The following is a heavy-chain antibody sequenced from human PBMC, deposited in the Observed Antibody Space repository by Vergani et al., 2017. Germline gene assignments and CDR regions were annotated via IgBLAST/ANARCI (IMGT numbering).Heavy chain of an antibody. CDR3: ARGGQWLVPVSWFDP. CDR1: GFTFSSYW. V-gene: IGHV3-7*01. J-gene: IGHJ5*02. D-gene: IGHD6-19*01. Sequence: EVQLVESGGGLVQPGGSLRLSCAASGFTFSSYWMSWVRQAPGKGLEWVANIKQDGSEKYDVDSVKGRFTISRENAKNSLYLKMNSLRAEDTAVYYCARGGQWLVPVSWFDPWGQGTLVTVSS. CDR2: IKQDGSEK.